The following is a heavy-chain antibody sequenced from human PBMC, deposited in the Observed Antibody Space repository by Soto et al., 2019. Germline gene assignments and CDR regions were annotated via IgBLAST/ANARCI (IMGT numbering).Heavy chain of an antibody. CDR1: GFTFSSYS. CDR2: ISSSSSTI. J-gene: IGHJ4*02. CDR3: ARRPDNSSDSGGNDY. V-gene: IGHV3-48*02. D-gene: IGHD3-10*01. Sequence: EVQLVESGGGLVQPGGSLRLSCAASGFTFSSYSMNWVRKAPGKGLEWVSYISSSSSTIYYADSVKGRFTISRDNAKNPQYLQMNSLRDEDMAVYYCARRPDNSSDSGGNDYCGQGTLVTVSS.